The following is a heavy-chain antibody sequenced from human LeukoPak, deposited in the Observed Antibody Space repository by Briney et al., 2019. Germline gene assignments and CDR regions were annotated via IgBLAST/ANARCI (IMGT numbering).Heavy chain of an antibody. CDR2: ISWNSGSI. CDR1: GFTFDDYA. D-gene: IGHD6-13*01. J-gene: IGHJ3*02. V-gene: IGHV3-9*01. Sequence: LGRSLRLSCAASGFTFDDYAMHWVRQAPGKGLEWVSGISWNSGSIGYADSVKGRFTISRDNAKNSLYLQMNSLRAEDTALYYCAKASGIAAAGSKRGAFDIWGQGTMVTVSS. CDR3: AKASGIAAAGSKRGAFDI.